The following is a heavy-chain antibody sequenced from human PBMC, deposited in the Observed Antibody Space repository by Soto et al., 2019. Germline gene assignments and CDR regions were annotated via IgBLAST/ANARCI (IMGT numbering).Heavy chain of an antibody. D-gene: IGHD3-9*01. J-gene: IGHJ4*02. CDR1: GGSISSYY. Sequence: SETLSLTCTVSGGSISSYYWSWIRQPPGKGLELIGYIYYSGSTNYNPSLKSRVTISVDTSKNQFSLKLSSVTAADTAVYYCARVAYYDLLTGYEGFDYWGQGTXVTVSS. CDR3: ARVAYYDLLTGYEGFDY. CDR2: IYYSGST. V-gene: IGHV4-59*08.